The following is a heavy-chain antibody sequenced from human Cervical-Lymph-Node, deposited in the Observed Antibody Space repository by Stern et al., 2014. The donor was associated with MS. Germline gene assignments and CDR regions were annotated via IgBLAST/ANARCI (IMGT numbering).Heavy chain of an antibody. CDR1: GFSFSTHD. Sequence: QVQLVESGGGVVQPGRSLRLSCIASGFSFSTHDMHWVRQAPGKGLEWVALRQHDGNSKYYGDSVRGRFTISRDNSKNTLFLQMNSLRPEDTAVYYCAKRAARWAPHLDSWGQGTLVTVSS. J-gene: IGHJ4*02. V-gene: IGHV3-30*18. CDR3: AKRAARWAPHLDS. D-gene: IGHD1-26*01. CDR2: RQHDGNSK.